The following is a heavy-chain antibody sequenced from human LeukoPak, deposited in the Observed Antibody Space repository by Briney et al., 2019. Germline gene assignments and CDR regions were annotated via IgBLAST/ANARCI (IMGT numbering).Heavy chain of an antibody. V-gene: IGHV4-34*01. D-gene: IGHD2-2*01. CDR2: INHSGST. Sequence: SETLSLTCAVYGESFSGYYWSWIRQPPGKGLEWIGEINHSGSTTSNPALKSRVTISVDTSKNQFSLKLNSVTAAETAVYFCARGGYCSSTSCYDSRLGFDYWGQGTLVTVSS. J-gene: IGHJ4*02. CDR3: ARGGYCSSTSCYDSRLGFDY. CDR1: GESFSGYY.